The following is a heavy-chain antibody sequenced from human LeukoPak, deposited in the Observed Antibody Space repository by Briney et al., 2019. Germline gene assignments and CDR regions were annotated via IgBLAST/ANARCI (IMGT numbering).Heavy chain of an antibody. J-gene: IGHJ4*02. CDR2: IRSKAYGGTT. D-gene: IGHD3-10*01. CDR1: GFTFVYYA. V-gene: IGHV3-49*04. Sequence: PGRSLILSCTAAGFTFVYYAMSWVRQAPGKGLEWVGFIRSKAYGGTTEYAASVKGRFTISRDDSKSIAYLQMNSLKTEDTAVYYCTSSDRSGSYLSLANFFDYWGQGTLVTVSS. CDR3: TSSDRSGSYLSLANFFDY.